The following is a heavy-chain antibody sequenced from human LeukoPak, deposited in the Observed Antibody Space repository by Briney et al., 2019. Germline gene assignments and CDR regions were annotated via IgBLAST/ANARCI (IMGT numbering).Heavy chain of an antibody. V-gene: IGHV1-18*01. Sequence: ASVKVSYKASGYTFTSYGISWVRQAPGQGLEWMGWISAYNGNTNYAQKLQGRVTMTTDTSTSTAYMELRSLRSDDTAVYYCARDYDYVWGSSYYMDVWGKGTTVTVSS. CDR3: ARDYDYVWGSSYYMDV. CDR1: GYTFTSYG. CDR2: ISAYNGNT. J-gene: IGHJ6*03. D-gene: IGHD3-16*01.